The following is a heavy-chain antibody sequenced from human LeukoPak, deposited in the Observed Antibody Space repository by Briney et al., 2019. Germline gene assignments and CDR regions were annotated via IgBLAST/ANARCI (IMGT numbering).Heavy chain of an antibody. V-gene: IGHV1-2*02. CDR2: INPNSGGT. J-gene: IGHJ4*02. CDR1: GYTFTGYY. Sequence: ASVTVSCKASGYTFTGYYMHWVRQAPGQGLEWMGWINPNSGGTNYAQKFQGRVTMTRDTSISTAYMELSRLRSDDTAVYYCARVPLSIVETFDYWGQGTLVTVSS. D-gene: IGHD3-16*02. CDR3: ARVPLSIVETFDY.